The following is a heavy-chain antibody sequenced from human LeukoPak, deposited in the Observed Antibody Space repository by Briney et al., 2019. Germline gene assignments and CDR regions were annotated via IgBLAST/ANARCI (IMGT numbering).Heavy chain of an antibody. Sequence: GGSLRLSCAASGFTVSSNYMSWVRQAPGKGLEWVSVIYSGGSTYYADSVKGRFTISRDNSKNTLYLQMNSLRAEDTAVYYCARLDWIYRAFDYWGQGTLVTVSS. V-gene: IGHV3-53*01. D-gene: IGHD2-2*03. J-gene: IGHJ4*02. CDR2: IYSGGST. CDR3: ARLDWIYRAFDY. CDR1: GFTVSSNY.